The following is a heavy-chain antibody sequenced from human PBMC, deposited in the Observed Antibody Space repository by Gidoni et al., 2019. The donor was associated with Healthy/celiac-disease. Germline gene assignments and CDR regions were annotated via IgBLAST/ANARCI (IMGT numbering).Heavy chain of an antibody. J-gene: IGHJ4*02. CDR2: IYHSGST. D-gene: IGHD5-18*01. CDR3: ARDRFGYSYDH. Sequence: QVQLQESGPGLVKPSETLSLTCTVSGGSVSSGSYSWSWIRQPPGKGWEWIGYIYHSGSTNYNPSLKSRVTISVDTSKNQFSLKRSSLTAADTAVYYCARDRFGYSYDHWGQGTLVTVSS. V-gene: IGHV4-61*01. CDR1: GGSVSSGSYS.